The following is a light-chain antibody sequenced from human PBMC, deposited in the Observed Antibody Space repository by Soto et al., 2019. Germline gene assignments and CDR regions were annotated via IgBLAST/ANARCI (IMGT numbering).Light chain of an antibody. CDR3: QQYGSSST. J-gene: IGKJ5*01. CDR1: QSVSSSY. CDR2: GAS. V-gene: IGKV3-20*01. Sequence: EIVLTQSPGTLSLSPGERATLSCRASQSVSSSYIAWYQQKPGQAPRLLIYGASSRPTGIPDRFSGSGSGTDFTLTISRLEPEDFAVYYCQQYGSSSTFGQGTRLETK.